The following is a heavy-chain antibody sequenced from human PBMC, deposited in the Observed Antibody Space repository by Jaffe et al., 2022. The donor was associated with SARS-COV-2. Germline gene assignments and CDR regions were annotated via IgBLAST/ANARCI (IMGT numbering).Heavy chain of an antibody. Sequence: EVQLLESGGNLVQPGGSLRLSCAASGFTFTNYAMGWVRQAPGKGLEWVSGINYDGTGTSYTDSVRGRFTISRDNSKSTLFLQMNSLRAEDTALYYCAKRGGTYSHDYWGQGTLVTVSS. D-gene: IGHD3-16*01. V-gene: IGHV3-23*01. CDR3: AKRGGTYSHDY. CDR2: INYDGTGT. CDR1: GFTFTNYA. J-gene: IGHJ4*02.